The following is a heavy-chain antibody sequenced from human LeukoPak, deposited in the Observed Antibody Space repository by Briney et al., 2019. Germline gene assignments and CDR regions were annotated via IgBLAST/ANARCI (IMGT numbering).Heavy chain of an antibody. J-gene: IGHJ4*02. CDR3: ASLPTPFIALDY. CDR2: IYRDGNT. Sequence: GSLRLSCAASGFTVSTNYMSWVRQAPGKGLEWVSVIYRDGNTYYADSVKGRFTISRDNSKNTLYLQMNSLRAEDTAVYYCASLPTPFIALDYWGQGTLVTVSS. V-gene: IGHV3-66*01. D-gene: IGHD3-16*02. CDR1: GFTVSTNY.